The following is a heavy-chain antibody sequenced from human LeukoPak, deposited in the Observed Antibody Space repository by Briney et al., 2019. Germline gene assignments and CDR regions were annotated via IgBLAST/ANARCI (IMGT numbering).Heavy chain of an antibody. Sequence: PSQTLSLTCTVSGGSISSGGYYWSWIRQPPGKGLEWIGYIYHSGSTYYNPSLKSRVTISVDRSKNQFSLKLSSVTAADTAVYYCARRRVVPAAIGAFDIWGQGTMVTVSS. CDR1: GGSISSGGYY. J-gene: IGHJ3*02. CDR3: ARRRVVPAAIGAFDI. V-gene: IGHV4-30-2*01. D-gene: IGHD2-2*02. CDR2: IYHSGST.